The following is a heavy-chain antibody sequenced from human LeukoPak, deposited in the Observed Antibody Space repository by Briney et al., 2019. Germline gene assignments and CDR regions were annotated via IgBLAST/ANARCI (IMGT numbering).Heavy chain of an antibody. D-gene: IGHD1-26*01. CDR2: ISGSGGST. V-gene: IGHV3-23*01. J-gene: IGHJ4*02. CDR3: TTYSVGATFHSTFDF. CDR1: GFTFSSYA. Sequence: GGSLRLSCAASGFTFSSYAMSWVRQAPGKGLEWVSAISGSGGSTYYADSVKGRFTISRDNSKNTLYLQMNSLRAEDTAVYYCTTYSVGATFHSTFDFWGQGALVTVSS.